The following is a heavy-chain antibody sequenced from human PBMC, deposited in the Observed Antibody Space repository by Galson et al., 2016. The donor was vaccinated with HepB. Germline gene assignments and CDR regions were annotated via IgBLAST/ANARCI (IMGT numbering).Heavy chain of an antibody. Sequence: KPGESLKISCEGSGYMFSGYWIGWVRQMPGKGLEWMGKIDPRDSYTTYSPSFQGHVTISADKSISTAYLQWSSLKASDTAMYYCARHYDFVAYAFDIWGQGTMVTVSS. D-gene: IGHD3-3*01. CDR1: GYMFSGYW. V-gene: IGHV5-10-1*01. CDR2: IDPRDSYT. CDR3: ARHYDFVAYAFDI. J-gene: IGHJ3*02.